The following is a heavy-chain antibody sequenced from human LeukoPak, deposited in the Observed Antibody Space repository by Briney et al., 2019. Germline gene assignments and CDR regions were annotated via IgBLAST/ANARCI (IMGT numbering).Heavy chain of an antibody. D-gene: IGHD6-19*01. Sequence: SGGSLRLSCGAPGFSFSSYWMHWVRQAPGKGLMWVSRVNNDGSSTTYADSVEGRFTISRDNARNTLYLQMNSLRTEDMAVYYCARSSYPYYFDYWGQGTLVTVSS. CDR3: ARSSYPYYFDY. CDR2: VNNDGSST. CDR1: GFSFSSYW. V-gene: IGHV3-74*01. J-gene: IGHJ4*02.